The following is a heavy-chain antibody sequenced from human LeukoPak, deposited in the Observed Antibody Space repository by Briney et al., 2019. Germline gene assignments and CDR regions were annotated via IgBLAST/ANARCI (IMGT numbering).Heavy chain of an antibody. CDR1: GFTFSSYA. V-gene: IGHV3-23*01. J-gene: IGHJ4*02. CDR2: ISGSGSST. CDR3: AKDSSLTGYYYFDY. D-gene: IGHD3-9*01. Sequence: GGSLRLSCAASGFTFSSYAMSWVRQAPGNGLEWVSAISGSGSSTYYADSAKGRFTISRDNSKNTLYLQMNSLRAEDTAVYYCAKDSSLTGYYYFDYWGQGTLVTVSS.